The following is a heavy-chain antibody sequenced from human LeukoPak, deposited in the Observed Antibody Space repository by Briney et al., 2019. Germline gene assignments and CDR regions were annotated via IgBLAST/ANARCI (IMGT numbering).Heavy chain of an antibody. Sequence: GGSLRLSCAASGFTVSSNYMSWVRQAPGKGLEWVSVIYSGGSTSYADSVKGRFTISRDNAKNTLYLQMNSLGAEDTAVYYCARGEGWYCSSTSCFTHWFDPWGQGTLVTVSS. CDR1: GFTVSSNY. CDR2: IYSGGST. J-gene: IGHJ5*02. D-gene: IGHD2-2*02. V-gene: IGHV3-53*01. CDR3: ARGEGWYCSSTSCFTHWFDP.